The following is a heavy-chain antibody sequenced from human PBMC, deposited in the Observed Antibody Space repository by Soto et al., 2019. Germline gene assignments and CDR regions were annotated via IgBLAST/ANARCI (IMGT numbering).Heavy chain of an antibody. J-gene: IGHJ6*02. CDR3: ARLDMTALYYYYGMDV. V-gene: IGHV4-4*02. Sequence: SETLSLTCLVSGQNIKTNYWWAWVRQSPGKGLEWIGEIYHSGSAIYTPSLKNRVTLSLDASKNQFSLNVNSVTAADTAVYYCARLDMTALYYYYGMDVWGQGTTVTVSS. D-gene: IGHD2-21*02. CDR2: IYHSGSA. CDR1: GQNIKTNYW.